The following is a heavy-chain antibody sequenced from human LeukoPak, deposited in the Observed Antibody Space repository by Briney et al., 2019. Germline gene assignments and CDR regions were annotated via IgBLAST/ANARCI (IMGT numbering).Heavy chain of an antibody. D-gene: IGHD6-13*01. J-gene: IGHJ4*02. V-gene: IGHV4-59*01. CDR3: ARGKENSSSWTAGLVDY. CDR2: IYYSGST. CDR1: GGSMSSYY. Sequence: SETLSLTCTVSGGSMSSYYWNWIRQPPGKGLEWIGYIYYSGSTNYNPSLESRVTISVDTSKRQFSLKLTSVTAADTAVYYCARGKENSSSWTAGLVDYWGQGILVTVSS.